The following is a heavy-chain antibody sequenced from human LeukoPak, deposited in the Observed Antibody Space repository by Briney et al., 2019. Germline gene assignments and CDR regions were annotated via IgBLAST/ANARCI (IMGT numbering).Heavy chain of an antibody. J-gene: IGHJ4*02. CDR3: ARQSPDDGYKFDY. Sequence: GESLKISCKGSGYSFASYWIGWVRQMPGKGLEWMGIIYPGDSDTRYSPSFQGQVTIPADKSISTAYLQWSSLKASDTAMYYCARQSPDDGYKFDYWGQGTLVTVSS. CDR1: GYSFASYW. CDR2: IYPGDSDT. D-gene: IGHD5-24*01. V-gene: IGHV5-51*01.